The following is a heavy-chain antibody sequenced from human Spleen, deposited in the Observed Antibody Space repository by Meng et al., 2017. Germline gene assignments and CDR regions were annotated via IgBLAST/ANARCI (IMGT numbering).Heavy chain of an antibody. J-gene: IGHJ5*02. CDR1: GFSLGTGGVA. CDR2: ISWDDVK. D-gene: IGHD6-6*01. V-gene: IGHV2-5*02. CDR3: AHRGVAAIGNWFDP. Sequence: QITLKESGPTLVKPIQTLTLTCPFSGFSLGTGGVAVGWFRQPPGKALEWLAAISWDDVKRYSPYLGSRLTITKDASKNQVILTMTNMDPVDTATYYCAHRGVAAIGNWFDPWGPGTLVTVSS.